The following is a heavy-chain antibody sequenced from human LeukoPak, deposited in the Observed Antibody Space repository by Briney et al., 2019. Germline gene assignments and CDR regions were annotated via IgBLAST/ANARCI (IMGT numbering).Heavy chain of an antibody. CDR2: INPNDGTT. CDR1: GYTFTTYY. D-gene: IGHD3-10*01. CDR3: ARGTGSGSANWFDP. J-gene: IGHJ5*02. Sequence: VASAKVSRKASGYTFTTYYMHWVRQGPGQGREWVGMINPNDGTTNSAQKFQVRVTMATDRSTTTVYMELSSLRSEDTAVYYCARGTGSGSANWFDPWGQGTPVTVSS. V-gene: IGHV1-46*01.